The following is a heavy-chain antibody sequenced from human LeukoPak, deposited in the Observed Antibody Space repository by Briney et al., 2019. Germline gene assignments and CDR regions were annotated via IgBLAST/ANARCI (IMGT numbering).Heavy chain of an antibody. D-gene: IGHD5-12*01. J-gene: IGHJ4*02. Sequence: SETLSLTCAVYGGSFSGYYWSWIRQPPGKGLEWIGEINHSGSTNHNPSLKSRVTISVDTSKNQFSLKLSSVTAADTAVYYCARGQYGYGGFDYWGQGTLVTVSS. V-gene: IGHV4-34*01. CDR3: ARGQYGYGGFDY. CDR1: GGSFSGYY. CDR2: INHSGST.